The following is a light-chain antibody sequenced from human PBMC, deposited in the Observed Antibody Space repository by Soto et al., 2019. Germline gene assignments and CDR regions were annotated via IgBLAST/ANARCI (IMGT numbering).Light chain of an antibody. CDR1: HDIRDF. V-gene: IGKV1-27*01. CDR2: AAS. J-gene: IGKJ4*01. Sequence: DIQVTQSPSSLSASLGDRVSITCRASHDIRDFLAWYQQRPGQVPKLLIYAASTLQSGVPSRFRGSGSGTEFTLTISGLQPEDVATYYCQKYHSAPLTFGGGTKVEL. CDR3: QKYHSAPLT.